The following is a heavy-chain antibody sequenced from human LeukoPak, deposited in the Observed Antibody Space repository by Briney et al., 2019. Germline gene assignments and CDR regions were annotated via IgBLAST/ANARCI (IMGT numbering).Heavy chain of an antibody. V-gene: IGHV4-39*07. J-gene: IGHJ3*02. Sequence: SETLSLTCTVSGGSISSRGYYWGWIRQPPGKGLEWIGSMYYSGSTYYNPSLKSRVTISVDTSKNHFSLKLSSVTAADTAVYYCARDRAFPNDVFDIWGQGTMVSVSS. CDR2: MYYSGST. D-gene: IGHD2/OR15-2a*01. CDR1: GGSISSRGYY. CDR3: ARDRAFPNDVFDI.